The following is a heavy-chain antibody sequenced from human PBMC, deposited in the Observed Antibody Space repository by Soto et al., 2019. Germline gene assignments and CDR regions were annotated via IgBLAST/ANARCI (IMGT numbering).Heavy chain of an antibody. V-gene: IGHV3-30*18. Sequence: QVQLVESGGGVVQPGRSLRLSCAASGFTFSGYGMHWVRQAPGKGLEWVAVISYDGSNKYYADSVKGRFTISRDNSKSTLFLQMFSLTAEDTAVYYCANIYRYEPPQNFYDYMDVWGKGNTVTVSS. J-gene: IGHJ6*03. D-gene: IGHD5-18*01. CDR1: GFTFSGYG. CDR3: ANIYRYEPPQNFYDYMDV. CDR2: ISYDGSNK.